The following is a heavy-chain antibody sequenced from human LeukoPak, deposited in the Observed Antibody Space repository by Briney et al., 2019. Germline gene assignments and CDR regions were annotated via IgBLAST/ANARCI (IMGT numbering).Heavy chain of an antibody. J-gene: IGHJ3*02. V-gene: IGHV3-21*01. CDR2: ISSISSYI. CDR3: ARALGWGNYDAFDI. D-gene: IGHD1-7*01. CDR1: GFTFSSYS. Sequence: GGSLRLSCAASGFTFSSYSMNWVRQAPGKGLEWVSSISSISSYIYYADSVKGRFTISRDNAKNSLYLQMNSLRAEDTAVYYCARALGWGNYDAFDIWGQGTMVTVSS.